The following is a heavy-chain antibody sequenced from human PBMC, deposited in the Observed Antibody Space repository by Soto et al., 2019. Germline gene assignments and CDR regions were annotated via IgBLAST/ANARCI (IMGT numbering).Heavy chain of an antibody. CDR3: ARALPGWDSSSWYPTDTYFDY. Sequence: GGSLRLSCAASGFTVSSNYMSWVRQAPGKGLEWVSVIYSGGSTYYADSVKGRFTISRDNSKNTLYLQMNSLRAEDTAVYYCARALPGWDSSSWYPTDTYFDYWGQGTLVTVSS. J-gene: IGHJ4*02. D-gene: IGHD6-13*01. CDR1: GFTVSSNY. CDR2: IYSGGST. V-gene: IGHV3-66*01.